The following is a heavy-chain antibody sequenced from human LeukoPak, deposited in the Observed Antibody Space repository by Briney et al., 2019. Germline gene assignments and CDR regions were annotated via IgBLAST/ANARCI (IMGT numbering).Heavy chain of an antibody. CDR3: AKDLDYTTYGYYFDY. J-gene: IGHJ4*02. Sequence: GGSLRLSCAASGLTVSSSYMSWVRQAPGKGLEWVSIIYNDGSTYYADSMKGRSTISRDNSKNTLYLQVNSLRAEDTAVYYCAKDLDYTTYGYYFDYWGQGTLVTVSS. CDR1: GLTVSSSY. CDR2: IYNDGST. V-gene: IGHV3-53*01. D-gene: IGHD4-11*01.